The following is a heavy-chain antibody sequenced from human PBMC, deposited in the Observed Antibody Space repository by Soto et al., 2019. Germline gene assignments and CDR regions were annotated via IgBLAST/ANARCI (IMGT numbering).Heavy chain of an antibody. CDR1: GYNCHSYG. D-gene: IGHD3-3*01. J-gene: IGHJ4*02. V-gene: IGHV1-18*01. Sequence: QVQLVQSGAEVKKPGASVKVSCRASGYNCHSYGITWVRQAPGQGLEWLGWISAYNGETHSGQMLQGRVSLTIDISTSTAYMELRSLRSDDTAVYFCARDLDESGDVWTGVGLYWGQGTRVTVSS. CDR2: ISAYNGET. CDR3: ARDLDESGDVWTGVGLY.